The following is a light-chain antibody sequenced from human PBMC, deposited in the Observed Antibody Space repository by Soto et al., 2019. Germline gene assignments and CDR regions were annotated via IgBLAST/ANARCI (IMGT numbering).Light chain of an antibody. Sequence: QSVLTQPPSASGTPGQRVTISCSGSSSNIGSHVVYWYQQLAGTAPKLLMYNNNQRPSGVPDRFSSSKSGTSASLAISGLQSEDEADYYCAVWDDGLDGWVFGGGTKLTVL. J-gene: IGLJ3*02. CDR2: NNN. V-gene: IGLV1-44*01. CDR3: AVWDDGLDGWV. CDR1: SSNIGSHV.